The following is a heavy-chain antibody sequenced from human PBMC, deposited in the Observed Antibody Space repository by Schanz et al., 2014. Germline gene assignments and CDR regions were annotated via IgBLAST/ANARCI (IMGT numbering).Heavy chain of an antibody. V-gene: IGHV1-46*01. CDR1: GYTFTNFF. J-gene: IGHJ6*02. CDR2: INPIGGST. Sequence: QVHLVQSGAEVHKPGASLKISCKASGYTFTNFFLHWVRQAPGQGLEWMGIINPIGGSTTYAQKFRGAVTLTTDTSTDTAYLELTSLRSEDTAVYYCAGTYCSSTSCYTGYYYMDVWGQGTTVTVSS. CDR3: AGTYCSSTSCYTGYYYMDV. D-gene: IGHD2-2*02.